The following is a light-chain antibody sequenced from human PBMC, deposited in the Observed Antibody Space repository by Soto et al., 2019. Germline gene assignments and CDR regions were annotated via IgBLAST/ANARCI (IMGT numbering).Light chain of an antibody. CDR1: QSVNSNY. CDR2: GAS. Sequence: EIVLTQSPDTLSLSPGERATLSCRASQSVNSNYLAWYQQKPGQAPRLLIYGASSRATGIPDRFSGSGSGTDFTLTINRLEPEDFSVYYCQQYGSSPCTFGQGPKVEIK. CDR3: QQYGSSPCT. J-gene: IGKJ1*01. V-gene: IGKV3-20*01.